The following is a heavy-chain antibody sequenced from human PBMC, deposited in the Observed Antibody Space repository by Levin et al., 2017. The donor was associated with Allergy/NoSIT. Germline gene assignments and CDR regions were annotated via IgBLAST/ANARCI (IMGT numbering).Heavy chain of an antibody. CDR2: ISYDGSNK. Sequence: GESLKISCAASGFTFSSYGMHWVRQAPGKGLEWVAVISYDGSNKYYADSVKGRFTISRDNSKNTLYLQMNSLRAEDTAVYYCAKIAVAGTVIDYWGQGTLDTVSS. J-gene: IGHJ4*02. D-gene: IGHD6-19*01. CDR1: GFTFSSYG. V-gene: IGHV3-30*18. CDR3: AKIAVAGTVIDY.